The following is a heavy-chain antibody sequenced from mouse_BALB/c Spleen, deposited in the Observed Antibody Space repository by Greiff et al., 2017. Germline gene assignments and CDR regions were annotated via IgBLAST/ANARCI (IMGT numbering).Heavy chain of an antibody. CDR3: AIYYDSISVDY. Sequence: QVQLQQSGAELAKPGASVKMSCKASGYTFTSYWMHWVKQRPGQGLEWIGYINPSTGYTEYNQKFKDKATLTADKSSSTAYMQLSSLTSEDSAVYYCAIYYDSISVDYWGQGTSVTVSS. J-gene: IGHJ4*01. V-gene: IGHV1-7*01. CDR1: GYTFTSYW. CDR2: INPSTGYT. D-gene: IGHD1-1*01.